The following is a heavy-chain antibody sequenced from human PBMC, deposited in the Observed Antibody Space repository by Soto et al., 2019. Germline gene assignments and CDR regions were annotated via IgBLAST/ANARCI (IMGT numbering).Heavy chain of an antibody. D-gene: IGHD3-9*01. CDR1: GGSISSYY. V-gene: IGHV4-59*08. Sequence: SETLSLTCTVSGGSISSYYWSWIRQPPGKGLEWIGYFYHSGSTNYNPSLKSRVTISVDTSKNQFSLKLSSVTAADTAMYYCAKYDFLPGAHDALDIWGQGTMVTVSS. CDR3: AKYDFLPGAHDALDI. CDR2: FYHSGST. J-gene: IGHJ3*02.